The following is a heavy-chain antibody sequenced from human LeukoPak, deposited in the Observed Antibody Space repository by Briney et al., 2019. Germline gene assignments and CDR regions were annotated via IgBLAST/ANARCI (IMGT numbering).Heavy chain of an antibody. V-gene: IGHV3-30*04. CDR2: ISDDGNNK. D-gene: IGHD4-17*01. CDR1: GFIFRTYA. J-gene: IGHJ4*02. CDR3: ARDSGDYGDYSYYFDY. Sequence: PGRSLRLSCAASGFIFRTYAMHWARQAPGKGLEWVAVISDDGNNKYYADSVKGRFTISRDNSKNTLYLQMNSLRAEDTAVYYCARDSGDYGDYSYYFDYWGQGTLVTVSS.